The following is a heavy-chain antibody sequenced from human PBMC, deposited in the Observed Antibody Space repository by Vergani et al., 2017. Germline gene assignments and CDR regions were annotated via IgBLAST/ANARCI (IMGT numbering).Heavy chain of an antibody. CDR2: ISAYNGNT. V-gene: IGHV1-18*04. J-gene: IGHJ4*02. Sequence: QVQLVQSGAEVKKPGASVKVSCKASGYTFTSYGISWVRQAPGQGLEWMGWISAYNGNTNYAQKLQGRVTITTDTSTSTAYMELRSLRSDDTAVYDCARAYGSGSLKVYRDGVYYFDYWGQGTLVTVAS. CDR1: GYTFTSYG. CDR3: ARAYGSGSLKVYRDGVYYFDY. D-gene: IGHD3-10*01.